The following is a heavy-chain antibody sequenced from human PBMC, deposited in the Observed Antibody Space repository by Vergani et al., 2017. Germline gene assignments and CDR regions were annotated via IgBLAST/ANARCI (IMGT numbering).Heavy chain of an antibody. D-gene: IGHD3-10*01. J-gene: IGHJ4*02. CDR1: GFTFSSDS. CDR3: AREGSVWFGESLYXFDY. CDR2: ISSSSSTI. Sequence: EVQLVESGGGLVQPGGSLRLSCAASGFTFSSDSMNWVRQAPGKGLEWVSYISSSSSTIYYADSVKGRFTIARDNAKNSLYMQMNSGRAEDTAVYYCAREGSVWFGESLYXFDYWGQGTLVTVSS. V-gene: IGHV3-48*04.